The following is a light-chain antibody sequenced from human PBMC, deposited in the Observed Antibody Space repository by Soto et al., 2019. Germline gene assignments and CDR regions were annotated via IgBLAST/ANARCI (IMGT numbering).Light chain of an antibody. CDR2: DAS. CDR1: QGISNY. Sequence: DIQMTQSPSSLSESVGDRVTITCRASQGISNYLAWYQQKPGKVPKLLIYDASTLQSGVTSRFSGSGSGTDFPLTISSLQPEDVATYYCQKYNIAPHTFGQGTRLEIK. V-gene: IGKV1-27*01. J-gene: IGKJ5*01. CDR3: QKYNIAPHT.